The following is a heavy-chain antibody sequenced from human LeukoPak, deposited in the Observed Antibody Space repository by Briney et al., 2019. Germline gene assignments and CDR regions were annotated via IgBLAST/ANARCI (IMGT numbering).Heavy chain of an antibody. CDR2: IYYSGST. J-gene: IGHJ4*02. CDR3: ARRIRGGNYYFDY. Sequence: SETLSLTCTVSGGSISSSSYYWGWIRQPPGKGLEWIGSIYYSGSTYYNPSLKSRVTISVDTSKNQFSLKLSSVTAADTAVYYCARRIRGGNYYFDYWGQGTLVTVSS. V-gene: IGHV4-39*01. D-gene: IGHD1-1*01. CDR1: GGSISSSSYY.